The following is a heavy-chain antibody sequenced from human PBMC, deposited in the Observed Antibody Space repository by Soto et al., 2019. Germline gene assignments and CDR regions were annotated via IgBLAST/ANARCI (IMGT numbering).Heavy chain of an antibody. V-gene: IGHV5-51*01. CDR2: IYPGDSDT. CDR1: GDSFTRYW. D-gene: IGHD3-22*01. CDR3: ARTMIVVTGMDV. Sequence: PGESLKISGRSSGDSFTRYWIGWVRQMPGKGLEWMGIIYPGDSDTRYSPSFQGQVTISADKSISTAYLQWSSLKASDTAMYYCARTMIVVTGMDVWGQGTTVTVSS. J-gene: IGHJ6*02.